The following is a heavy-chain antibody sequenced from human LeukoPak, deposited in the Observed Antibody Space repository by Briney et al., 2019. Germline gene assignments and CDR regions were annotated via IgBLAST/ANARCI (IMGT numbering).Heavy chain of an antibody. CDR1: GYTFTSYA. J-gene: IGHJ4*02. CDR2: INAGNGNT. V-gene: IGHV1-3*01. CDR3: ARGVVGATTGAYSFDY. D-gene: IGHD1-26*01. Sequence: GASVKVSCKASGYTFTSYAMHWVRQAPGQRLEWMGWINAGNGNTKYSQKFQGRVTIIADESTSTAYMELSSLRSEDTAVYYCARGVVGATTGAYSFDYWGRGTLVTVSS.